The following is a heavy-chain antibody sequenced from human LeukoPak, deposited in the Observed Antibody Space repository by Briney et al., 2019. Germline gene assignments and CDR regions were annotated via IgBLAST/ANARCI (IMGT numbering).Heavy chain of an antibody. Sequence: PGRSLRLSCAASGFTFSSYGMHWVRQAPGKGLEWVAVISYDGSNKYYADSVKGRFTISRDNSKNTLYLQMRAEDTAVYYCARDYTALGGYIDIWGQGTMVTVSS. J-gene: IGHJ3*02. CDR3: ARDYTALGGYIDI. CDR1: GFTFSSYG. V-gene: IGHV3-30*03. D-gene: IGHD5-18*01. CDR2: ISYDGSNK.